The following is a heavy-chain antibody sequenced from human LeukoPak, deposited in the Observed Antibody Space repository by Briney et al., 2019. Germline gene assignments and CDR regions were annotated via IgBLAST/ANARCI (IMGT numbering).Heavy chain of an antibody. D-gene: IGHD3-10*01. J-gene: IGHJ4*02. V-gene: IGHV4-59*05. CDR3: ARQDYYGSGTYYYPDY. CDR1: GGSISSYY. CDR2: IYYSGST. Sequence: SETLSLTCTVSGGSISSYYWSWIRQPAGKGLEWIGSIYYSGSTYYNPSLKSRVTIPVDTSKNQFSLKLSSVTAADTAVYYCARQDYYGSGTYYYPDYWGQGTLVTVSS.